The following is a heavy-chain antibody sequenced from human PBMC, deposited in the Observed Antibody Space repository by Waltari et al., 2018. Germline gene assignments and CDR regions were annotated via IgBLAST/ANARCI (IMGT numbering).Heavy chain of an antibody. Sequence: QVQLVQSGAKVKKPGASVKVSCKASGYTFTSYAMHWVRQAPGQRLEWMGWINAGNGNTKYSQKFQGRVTITRDTSASTAYMELSSLRSEDTAVYYCARYSNYIPYYYYGMDVWGQGTTVTVSS. J-gene: IGHJ6*02. CDR3: ARYSNYIPYYYYGMDV. CDR1: GYTFTSYA. V-gene: IGHV1-3*01. CDR2: INAGNGNT. D-gene: IGHD4-4*01.